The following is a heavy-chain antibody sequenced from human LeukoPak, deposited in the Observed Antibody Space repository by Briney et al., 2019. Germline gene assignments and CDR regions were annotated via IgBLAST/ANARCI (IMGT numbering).Heavy chain of an antibody. CDR2: TIRISGTR. V-gene: IGHV1-69*06. D-gene: IGHD3-3*01. CDR3: ARGLIGYDFWCFDL. CDR1: GDTFSKFT. Sequence: SVKVSCKVSGDTFSKFTINWLRQAPGQGLEWMGGTIRISGTRNYAQKFRNRVSITADKFTSTAYMEVNNLTSIDTAVYYCARGLIGYDFWCFDLWGRGTLVTVSS. J-gene: IGHJ2*01.